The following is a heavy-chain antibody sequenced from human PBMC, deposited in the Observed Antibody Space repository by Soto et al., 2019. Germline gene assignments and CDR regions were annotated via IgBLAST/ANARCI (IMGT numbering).Heavy chain of an antibody. CDR2: ISYDGSNK. V-gene: IGHV3-30-3*01. Sequence: GSLRLSCAASGFTFSSYAMHWVRQAPGKGLEWVAVISYDGSNKYYADSVKGRFTISRDNSKNTLYLQMNSLRAEDTAVYYCARDPLWGTAMVLCYFDLWGRGTLVTVSS. CDR3: ARDPLWGTAMVLCYFDL. D-gene: IGHD5-18*01. CDR1: GFTFSSYA. J-gene: IGHJ2*01.